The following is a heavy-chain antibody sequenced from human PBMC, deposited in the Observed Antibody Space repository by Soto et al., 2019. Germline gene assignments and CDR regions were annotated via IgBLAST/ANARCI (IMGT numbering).Heavy chain of an antibody. J-gene: IGHJ4*02. V-gene: IGHV3-23*01. CDR1: GFTFSSYA. CDR2: ISGSGGST. Sequence: GGSLRLSCAASGFTFSSYAMSWVRQAPGKGLEWVSAISGSGGSTYYADSVKGRFTISRDNSKNTLYLQMNSLRAEDTAVYYCAKDFFPTYYDCSGYYFPPFDYWGQGTLVTVSS. CDR3: AKDFFPTYYDCSGYYFPPFDY. D-gene: IGHD3-22*01.